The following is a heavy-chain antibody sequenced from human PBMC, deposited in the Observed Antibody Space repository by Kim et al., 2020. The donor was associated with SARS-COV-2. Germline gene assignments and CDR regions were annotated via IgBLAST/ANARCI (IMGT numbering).Heavy chain of an antibody. CDR3: ARRGGLVGELSLNYFNY. D-gene: IGHD3-16*02. J-gene: IGHJ4*02. CDR1: DDSISSSRYY. Sequence: SETLSLTCSVSDDSISSSRYYWGWFRQPPGKGLECIGKIYYSGSTYYNPSLKSRVTISIDTSRNQFSLRLSSVTAADTAVYYCARRGGLVGELSLNYFNYWGQGTLVTVSS. CDR2: IYYSGST. V-gene: IGHV4-39*01.